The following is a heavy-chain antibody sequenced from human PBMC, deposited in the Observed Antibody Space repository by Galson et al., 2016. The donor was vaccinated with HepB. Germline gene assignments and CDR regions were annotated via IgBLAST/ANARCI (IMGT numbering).Heavy chain of an antibody. CDR3: ARGRYGFNDGQIEY. J-gene: IGHJ4*02. Sequence: SLRLSCAASGFPFSDYSMYWVRQAPGKGLEWVANIKQDGSQTHYVDSVKGRFTISRDNAGNSLDLQMNSLRVEDTAVYYCARGRYGFNDGQIEYWGQGTLVVVSS. D-gene: IGHD3-10*01. CDR2: IKQDGSQT. CDR1: GFPFSDYS. V-gene: IGHV3-7*03.